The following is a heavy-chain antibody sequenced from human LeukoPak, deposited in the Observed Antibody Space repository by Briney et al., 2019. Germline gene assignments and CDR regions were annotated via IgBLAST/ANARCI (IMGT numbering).Heavy chain of an antibody. CDR3: AKLGAAGRSPFDY. V-gene: IGHV3-23*01. CDR2: ISGSGGST. D-gene: IGHD6-13*01. Sequence: GGSLRLSCAASGFTFSSYAMSWVRQAPGKGLEWVSAISGSGGSTYYADSVKGRVTISRDNSKNTLYLQMNSLRAEDTAVYYCAKLGAAGRSPFDYWGQGTLVTVSS. CDR1: GFTFSSYA. J-gene: IGHJ4*02.